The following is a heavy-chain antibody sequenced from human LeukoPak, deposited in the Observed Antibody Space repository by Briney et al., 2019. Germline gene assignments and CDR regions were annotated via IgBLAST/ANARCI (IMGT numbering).Heavy chain of an antibody. CDR1: GGSISSGGYS. CDR2: IYYSGST. D-gene: IGHD2-15*01. J-gene: IGHJ4*02. V-gene: IGHV4-30-4*07. Sequence: PSQTLSLTCAVSGGSISSGGYSWSWIRQPPGKGLEWIGYIYYSGSTYYNPSLKSRVTISVDTSKNQFSLKLSSVTAADTAVYYCARGSSWAEGNWGQGTLVTVSS. CDR3: ARGSSWAEGN.